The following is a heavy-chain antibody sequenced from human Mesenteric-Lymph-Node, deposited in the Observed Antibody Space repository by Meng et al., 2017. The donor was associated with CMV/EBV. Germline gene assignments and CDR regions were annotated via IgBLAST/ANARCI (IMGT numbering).Heavy chain of an antibody. CDR2: IDSGGGNI. D-gene: IGHD3-22*01. V-gene: IGHV3-74*01. Sequence: GESLKISCAASGFTFSNYWMHWVRQVPGKGLVWVSRIDSGGGNIIYAASVKGRFTISRDNAKNTLYLQMNSLRAEDTAVYYCARDAYYYDSSGYCYFDYWGQGTLVTVSS. CDR3: ARDAYYYDSSGYCYFDY. J-gene: IGHJ4*02. CDR1: GFTFSNYW.